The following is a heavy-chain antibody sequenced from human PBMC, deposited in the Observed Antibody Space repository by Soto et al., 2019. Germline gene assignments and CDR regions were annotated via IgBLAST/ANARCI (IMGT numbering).Heavy chain of an antibody. CDR2: IYYSGST. CDR1: GVSISSSRYY. J-gene: IGHJ4*02. Sequence: SETLSLTCTVSGVSISSSRYYWGWIRQPPGKGLEWIGSIYYSGSTYYSPSLKSRVTISVDTSKNQFSLKLSSVTAADTAVYYWARTDRAFDYWGQGTLVTVSS. CDR3: ARTDRAFDY. V-gene: IGHV4-39*01.